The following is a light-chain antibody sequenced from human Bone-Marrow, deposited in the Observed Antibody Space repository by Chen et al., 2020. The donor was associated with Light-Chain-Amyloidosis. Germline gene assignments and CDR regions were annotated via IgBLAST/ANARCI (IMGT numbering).Light chain of an antibody. CDR1: QSISSW. Sequence: DIQMTQFPSTLSASVGDRVTITCRASQSISSWLAWYQQKPGKAPKLLIYKASSLESGVPSRFSGSGSGTEFTLTISSLQPVDFATYYCQQYNSYSYTFGQGTKLEIQ. CDR2: KAS. J-gene: IGKJ2*01. V-gene: IGKV1-5*03. CDR3: QQYNSYSYT.